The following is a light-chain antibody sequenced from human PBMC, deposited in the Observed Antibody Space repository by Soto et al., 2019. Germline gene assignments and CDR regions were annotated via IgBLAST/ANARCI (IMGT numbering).Light chain of an antibody. CDR2: DAS. V-gene: IGKV1-5*01. CDR1: QNIRSR. CDR3: QQYHSYWT. J-gene: IGKJ1*01. Sequence: DFQMTHSPSTLSASVGDRVTITCRASQNIRSRLAWFQQKPGKAPKLLIYDASSLESGVPQRCSGSGSGTEFTLTIISLQTDDFSTYYCQQYHSYWTFGQGTKVDIK.